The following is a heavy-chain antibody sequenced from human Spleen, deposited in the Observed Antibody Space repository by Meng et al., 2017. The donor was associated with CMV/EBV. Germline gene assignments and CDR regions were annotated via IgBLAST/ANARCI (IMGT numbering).Heavy chain of an antibody. D-gene: IGHD3-16*01. J-gene: IGHJ6*02. CDR1: GGSISSSSYY. V-gene: IGHV4-39*02. Sequence: SETLSLTCTVSGGSISSSSYYWGWIRQPPGKGLEWIGSIYYSGSTYYNPSLKSRVTISVDTSKNQFSLKLSSVTAADTAVYYCAKDLDLGAPGYYYGMDVWRQGTTVTVSS. CDR2: IYYSGST. CDR3: AKDLDLGAPGYYYGMDV.